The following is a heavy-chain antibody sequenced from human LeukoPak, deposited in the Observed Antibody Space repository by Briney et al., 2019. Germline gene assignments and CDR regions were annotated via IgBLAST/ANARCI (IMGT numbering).Heavy chain of an antibody. J-gene: IGHJ4*02. CDR2: ISAYNGNT. CDR1: GYTFTSYG. Sequence: EASVKVSCKASGYTFTSYGISWVRQAPGQGLEWMGWISAYNGNTNYVQKLQGRVTMTTDTSTSTAYMELRSLRSDDTAVYYCARGSPSNIVATIFDYWGQGTLVTVSS. V-gene: IGHV1-18*04. D-gene: IGHD5-12*01. CDR3: ARGSPSNIVATIFDY.